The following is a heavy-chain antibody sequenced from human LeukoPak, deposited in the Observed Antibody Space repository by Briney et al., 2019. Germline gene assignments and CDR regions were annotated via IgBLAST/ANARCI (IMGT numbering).Heavy chain of an antibody. CDR3: ARALFLITMVRGEVYDYYYGMDV. V-gene: IGHV3-21*01. CDR1: GFTFSSYS. Sequence: GRSLRLSCAASGFTFSSYSMNWVRQAPGKGLEWVSSISSSSSYIYYADSVKGRFTISRDNAKNSLYLQMNSLRAEDTAVYYCARALFLITMVRGEVYDYYYGMDVWGQGTTVTVSS. D-gene: IGHD3-10*01. J-gene: IGHJ6*02. CDR2: ISSSSSYI.